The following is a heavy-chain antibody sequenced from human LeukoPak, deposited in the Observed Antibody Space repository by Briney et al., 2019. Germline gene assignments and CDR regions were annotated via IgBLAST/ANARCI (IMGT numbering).Heavy chain of an antibody. V-gene: IGHV4-38-2*02. CDR3: ARSRGFGELLSPRWFDP. CDR2: IYHSGST. J-gene: IGHJ5*02. D-gene: IGHD3-10*01. CDR1: GYSISSGYY. Sequence: SETLSLTCTVSGYSISSGYYWGWIRQPPGKGLEWIGSIYHSGSTYYNPSLKSRVTISVDTSKNQFSLKLSSVTAADTAVCYCARSRGFGELLSPRWFDPWGQGTLVTVSS.